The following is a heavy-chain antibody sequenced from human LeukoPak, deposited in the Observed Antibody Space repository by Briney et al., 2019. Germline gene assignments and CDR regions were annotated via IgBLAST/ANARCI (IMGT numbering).Heavy chain of an antibody. J-gene: IGHJ5*02. Sequence: ESSETLSLTCAVYGGSFSGYYWSWIRQPPGKGLEWIGEINHSGSTNYNPSLKSRVTISVDRSKNQFSLKLSSVTAADTAVYYCARELGYCSSTSCYCWFDPWGQGTLVTVSS. D-gene: IGHD2-2*01. CDR1: GGSFSGYY. V-gene: IGHV4-34*01. CDR2: INHSGST. CDR3: ARELGYCSSTSCYCWFDP.